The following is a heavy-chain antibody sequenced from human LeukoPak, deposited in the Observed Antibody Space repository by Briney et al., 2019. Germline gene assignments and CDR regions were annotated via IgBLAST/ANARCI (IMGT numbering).Heavy chain of an antibody. CDR3: ARADNGWSSGYYYYFDY. CDR1: GGSISSGGYY. CDR2: IYYSGST. Sequence: PSETLSLTCTVSGGSISSGGYYWSWIRQHPGKGLEWIGYIYYSGSTYYNPSLKSRVTISVDTSKNQFSLKPSSVTAADTAVYYCARADNGWSSGYYYYFDYWGQGTLVTVSS. V-gene: IGHV4-31*03. J-gene: IGHJ4*02. D-gene: IGHD3-22*01.